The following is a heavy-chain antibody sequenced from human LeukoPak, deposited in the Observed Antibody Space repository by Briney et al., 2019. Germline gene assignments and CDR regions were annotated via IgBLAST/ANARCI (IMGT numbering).Heavy chain of an antibody. V-gene: IGHV1-69*04. Sequence: EASMKVSCKASGYTFTSYGISWVRQAPGQGLEWMGRIIPILGIANYAQKFQGRVTITADKSTSTAYMELSSLRSEDTAVYYCARVQESSGWITYYFDYWGQGTLVTVSS. CDR2: IIPILGIA. D-gene: IGHD6-19*01. J-gene: IGHJ4*02. CDR1: GYTFTSYG. CDR3: ARVQESSGWITYYFDY.